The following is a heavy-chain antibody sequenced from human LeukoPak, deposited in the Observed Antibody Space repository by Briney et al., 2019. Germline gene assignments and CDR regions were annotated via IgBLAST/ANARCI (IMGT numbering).Heavy chain of an antibody. D-gene: IGHD6-19*01. CDR1: GGSFSGYY. Sequence: SETLSLTCAVYGGSFSGYYWSWIRQPPGKGLEWIGEINHSGSTNYNPSLKSRVTISVDTSKNQFSLKLSSVTAADTAVYYCARYSSVAGFYYGMDVWGQGTTVTVSS. CDR3: ARYSSVAGFYYGMDV. V-gene: IGHV4-34*01. CDR2: INHSGST. J-gene: IGHJ6*02.